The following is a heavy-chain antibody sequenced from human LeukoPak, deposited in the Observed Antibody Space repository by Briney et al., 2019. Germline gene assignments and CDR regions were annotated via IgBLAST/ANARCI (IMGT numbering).Heavy chain of an antibody. J-gene: IGHJ4*02. D-gene: IGHD4-11*01. V-gene: IGHV4-39*01. Sequence: KSPETLSLTCTVSGGSISSSSNYWGWIRQPPGKGLEWIGSIYHSGSTYCNPSLKSRVTTSVDTSKNQFSLKLSSVTAADTAVYYCARFTPSYDYQFAFDSWGQGNLVTVSS. CDR2: IYHSGST. CDR1: GGSISSSSNY. CDR3: ARFTPSYDYQFAFDS.